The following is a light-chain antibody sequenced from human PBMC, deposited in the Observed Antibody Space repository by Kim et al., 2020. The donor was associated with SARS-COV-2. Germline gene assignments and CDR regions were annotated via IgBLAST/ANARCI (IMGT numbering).Light chain of an antibody. Sequence: SSELTQDPAVSVALGQTVRITCQGDSLRDYSASWYQQKAGQAPLLVIYGKNNRPSGIPDRFSGSTSGNTASLTITGAQAEDEADYYCNSRDKSDNHVLFGGGTQVTVL. CDR1: SLRDYS. J-gene: IGLJ2*01. CDR3: NSRDKSDNHVL. V-gene: IGLV3-19*01. CDR2: GKN.